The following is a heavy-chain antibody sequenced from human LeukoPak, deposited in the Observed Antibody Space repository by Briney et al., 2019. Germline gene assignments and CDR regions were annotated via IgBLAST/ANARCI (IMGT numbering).Heavy chain of an antibody. CDR2: INPNSGST. V-gene: IGHV1-2*02. CDR1: GYSFTGYY. D-gene: IGHD6-6*01. J-gene: IGHJ4*02. CDR3: ARDSNSSSSEPDY. Sequence: ASLKVSCKASGYSFTGYYIHWLRQAPGQGPEWMGWINPNSGSTYCPQNFQGRVTMLRDTSISTAYMELISLRSDDTAVYYCARDSNSSSSEPDYWGQGTLVTVSS.